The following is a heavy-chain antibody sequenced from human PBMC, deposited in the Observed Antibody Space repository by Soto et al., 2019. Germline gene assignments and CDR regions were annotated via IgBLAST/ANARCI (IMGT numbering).Heavy chain of an antibody. V-gene: IGHV1-69*13. D-gene: IGHD6-13*01. CDR2: IIPIFGTA. Sequence: SVKVSCKASGGTFSSYAISWVRQAPGQGLEWMGGIIPIFGTANYAQKFQGRVTITADESTSTAYMELSSLRSEDTAVYYCARDSLGGSWEDDYYYGMDVWGQGTTVTVSS. CDR3: ARDSLGGSWEDDYYYGMDV. J-gene: IGHJ6*02. CDR1: GGTFSSYA.